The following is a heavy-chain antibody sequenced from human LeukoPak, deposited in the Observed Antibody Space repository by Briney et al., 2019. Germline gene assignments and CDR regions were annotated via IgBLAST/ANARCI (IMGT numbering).Heavy chain of an antibody. J-gene: IGHJ4*02. CDR2: IYPNSGGT. Sequence: GASVKVSCKASGYTFTDYYMHWVRQAPGQGLEWMGWIYPNSGGTNYAQKFQGRVTMTRDTSISTAYMELSRLRSDDTAVYYSAREFGDTAMVTPFDYWGQGTLVTVSS. CDR3: AREFGDTAMVTPFDY. V-gene: IGHV1-2*02. D-gene: IGHD5-18*01. CDR1: GYTFTDYY.